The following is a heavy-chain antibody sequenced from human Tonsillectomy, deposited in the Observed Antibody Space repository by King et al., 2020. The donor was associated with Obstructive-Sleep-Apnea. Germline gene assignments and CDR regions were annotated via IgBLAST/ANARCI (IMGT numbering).Heavy chain of an antibody. D-gene: IGHD7-27*01. J-gene: IGHJ4*02. CDR2: INSISATI. CDR3: ARDRNWAFDY. CDR1: GFTFSSYS. Sequence: VQLVESGGGLVQPGGSLRLSCAVSGFTFSSYSMNWVRQAPGKGLEWISYINSISATISYADSVKVRFTISRDNAKNSLYLQMNSLRAEDTALYYCARDRNWAFDYWGQGTLVTVSS. V-gene: IGHV3-48*04.